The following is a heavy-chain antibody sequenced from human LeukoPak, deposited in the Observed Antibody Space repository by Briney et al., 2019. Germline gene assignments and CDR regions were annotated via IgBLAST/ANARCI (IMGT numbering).Heavy chain of an antibody. CDR2: ISSSSSYI. J-gene: IGHJ6*03. D-gene: IGHD3-10*01. Sequence: GGSLRLSCAASGFTFSSYSMNWVHQAPGKGLEWVSSISSSSSYIYYADSVKGRFTISRDNAKNSLYLQMNSLRAEDTAVYYCARDRATMVRGVNYYYMDVWGKGTTVTVSS. CDR1: GFTFSSYS. V-gene: IGHV3-21*01. CDR3: ARDRATMVRGVNYYYMDV.